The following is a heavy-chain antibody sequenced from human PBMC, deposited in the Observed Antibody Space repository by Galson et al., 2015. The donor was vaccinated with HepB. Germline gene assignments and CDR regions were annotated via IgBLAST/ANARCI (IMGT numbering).Heavy chain of an antibody. J-gene: IGHJ5*02. D-gene: IGHD1-7*01. CDR3: AKYVGLLSGWFDP. CDR1: GFTFSSYA. CDR2: ISGSGGST. Sequence: SLRLSCAASGFTFSSYAMGWVRQAPGKGLEWVSAISGSGGSTYYADSVKCRFTISRDNSKNTLYLQMNSLRADDTAVYYCAKYVGLLSGWFDPWGQGTLVTVSS. V-gene: IGHV3-23*01.